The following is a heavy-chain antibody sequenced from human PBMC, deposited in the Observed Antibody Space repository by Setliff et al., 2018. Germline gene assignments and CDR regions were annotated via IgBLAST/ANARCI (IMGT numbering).Heavy chain of an antibody. CDR2: ISGPATDM. J-gene: IGHJ5*02. CDR1: GFTFSTYR. D-gene: IGHD3-16*01. CDR3: AKVGIFGGGYLDL. V-gene: IGHV3-48*01. Sequence: GGSLRLSCEASGFTFSTYRMHGVRQAPGKGLEWISSISGPATDMYYADSVKGRFTVSRDNAKNSLSLQMNSLRAEDTAVYYCAKVGIFGGGYLDLWGQGTLVTVSS.